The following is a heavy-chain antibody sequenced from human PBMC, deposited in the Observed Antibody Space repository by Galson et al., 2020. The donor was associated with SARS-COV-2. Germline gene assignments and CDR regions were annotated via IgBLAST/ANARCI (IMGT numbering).Heavy chain of an antibody. D-gene: IGHD3-10*01. Sequence: ASVKVSCKASGYTFNGYYMHWVRQAPGQGLEWMGWINPNSGGTNYAQKFQGRVTMTRDTSISTAYMELSRLRSDDTAVYYCARQRGLLWFGEYLFDYWGQGNLVTVSS. CDR1: GYTFNGYY. V-gene: IGHV1-2*02. CDR2: INPNSGGT. J-gene: IGHJ4*02. CDR3: ARQRGLLWFGEYLFDY.